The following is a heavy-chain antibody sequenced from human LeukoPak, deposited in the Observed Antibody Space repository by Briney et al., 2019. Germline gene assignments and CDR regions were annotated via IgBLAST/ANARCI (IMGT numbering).Heavy chain of an antibody. CDR1: GYTFTELA. J-gene: IGHJ4*02. Sequence: ASVKVSCKVPGYTFTELAMHWVRQAPGKGLEWLGGFDPDAGQTIHGQKFQGRLTMTEDTSTDTAFMDLSSLRSEDTAVYYCATQVCRGNSCYSSLDFWGQGTLVTVST. CDR3: ATQVCRGNSCYSSLDF. CDR2: FDPDAGQT. D-gene: IGHD2-15*01. V-gene: IGHV1-24*01.